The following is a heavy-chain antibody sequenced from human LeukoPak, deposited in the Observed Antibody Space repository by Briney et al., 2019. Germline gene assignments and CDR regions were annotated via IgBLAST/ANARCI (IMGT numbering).Heavy chain of an antibody. Sequence: GGSLRLSCAASGFTVSSNYMSWVRQAPGKGLEWVSVIYSGGSTYYADSVKGRFTISRDNSKNTLYLQMNSLRAEDTAVYYCAKFARPSMRVRRADSGSYFQGYPYYFDYWGQGTLVTVSS. CDR2: IYSGGST. J-gene: IGHJ4*02. CDR3: AKFARPSMRVRRADSGSYFQGYPYYFDY. CDR1: GFTVSSNY. D-gene: IGHD1-26*01. V-gene: IGHV3-53*01.